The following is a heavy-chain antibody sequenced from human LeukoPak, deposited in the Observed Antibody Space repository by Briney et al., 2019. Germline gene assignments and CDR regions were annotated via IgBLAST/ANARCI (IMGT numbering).Heavy chain of an antibody. Sequence: SETLSLTCTVSGGSISSSSYYWGWIRQPPGKGLEWIGSIYYSGSTYYNPSLKSRVTISVDTSKNQLSLKLSSVTAADTAVYYCASYDFWSGYYRAWGQGTLVTVSS. CDR1: GGSISSSSYY. J-gene: IGHJ5*02. D-gene: IGHD3-3*01. CDR2: IYYSGST. CDR3: ASYDFWSGYYRA. V-gene: IGHV4-39*07.